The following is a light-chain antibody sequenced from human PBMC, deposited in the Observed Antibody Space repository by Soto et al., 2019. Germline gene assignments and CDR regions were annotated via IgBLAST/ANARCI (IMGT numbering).Light chain of an antibody. CDR3: QQRNRFPQT. CDR1: QDISSY. J-gene: IGKJ1*01. Sequence: DIQLTQSPSFLSASVGDRVTITCRASQDISSYLAWYQQRPGKVPRFLTHSASTLQSGVPSRFSATGSGTTFTLTISSLQPEDIATYYCQQRNRFPQTFGQGTKVEV. V-gene: IGKV1-9*01. CDR2: SAS.